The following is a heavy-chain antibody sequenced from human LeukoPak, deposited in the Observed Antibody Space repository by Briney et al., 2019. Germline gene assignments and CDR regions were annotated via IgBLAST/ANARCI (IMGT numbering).Heavy chain of an antibody. CDR3: ARLGGVLAPFDP. Sequence: GASAKISCTGSGYSFTSYWIGCVRRMAGEWLEWMGIIYPGDSDTRYSPSFQGQVTFSADRSISTAYLQWSSLKASDTAMYYCARLGGVLAPFDPWGQGTLVTVSS. V-gene: IGHV5-51*01. CDR2: IYPGDSDT. J-gene: IGHJ5*02. CDR1: GYSFTSYW. D-gene: IGHD3-10*01.